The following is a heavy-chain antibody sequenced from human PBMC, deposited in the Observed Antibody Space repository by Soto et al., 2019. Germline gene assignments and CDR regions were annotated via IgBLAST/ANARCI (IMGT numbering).Heavy chain of an antibody. Sequence: KPSETLSLTCTVSGGSISSSSYYWGWIRQPPGKGLEWIGSIYYSGSTYYNPSLKSRVTISVDTSKNQFSLKLSSVTAADTAVYYCARPGSIAARDWGQGTLVTVCS. CDR3: ARPGSIAARD. CDR2: IYYSGST. V-gene: IGHV4-39*01. CDR1: GGSISSSSYY. D-gene: IGHD6-6*01. J-gene: IGHJ4*02.